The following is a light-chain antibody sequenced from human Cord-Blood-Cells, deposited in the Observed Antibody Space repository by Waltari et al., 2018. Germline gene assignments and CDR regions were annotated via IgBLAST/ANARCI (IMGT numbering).Light chain of an antibody. V-gene: IGLV3-19*01. CDR3: NSRDSSGNHYV. J-gene: IGLJ1*01. CDR2: VNN. Sequence: SSELTQDPAVSVALGQTVRITCQGNSLRSYYASWYQQKPGNAPVLITYVNNNRPSGIPDRFSVSSSGNTAALTFTGAQAEDEADYYCNSRDSSGNHYVFGTGTKVTVL. CDR1: SLRSYY.